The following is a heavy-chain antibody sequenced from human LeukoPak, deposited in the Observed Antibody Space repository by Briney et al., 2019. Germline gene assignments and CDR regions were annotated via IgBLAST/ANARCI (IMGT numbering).Heavy chain of an antibody. CDR3: ARELYTSGWYGVDY. CDR2: INPNSGGT. Sequence: GASVKVSCKASGYTFTAYYMHWVRQAPGQGLEWMGWINPNSGGTNYAQKFQGRVTMTRDTSISTAYMELSSLRSDGTAVYYCARELYTSGWYGVDYWGQGTLVTVSS. CDR1: GYTFTAYY. V-gene: IGHV1-2*02. D-gene: IGHD6-19*01. J-gene: IGHJ4*02.